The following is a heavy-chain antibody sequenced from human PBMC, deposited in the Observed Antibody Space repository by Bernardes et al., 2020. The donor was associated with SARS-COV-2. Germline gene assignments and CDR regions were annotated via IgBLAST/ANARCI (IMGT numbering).Heavy chain of an antibody. CDR1: GDTFSGYD. Sequence: ASVKVSCKSPGDTFSGYDINWVRQATGQGLEWVGWVNSNSGKTGYAHKFQGRVTMTRDTSTATAYLELSSLRSEDTAVYYCARVLGLSGTTWGQGTLVTVSS. D-gene: IGHD1-7*01. V-gene: IGHV1-8*01. CDR2: VNSNSGKT. CDR3: ARVLGLSGTT. J-gene: IGHJ4*02.